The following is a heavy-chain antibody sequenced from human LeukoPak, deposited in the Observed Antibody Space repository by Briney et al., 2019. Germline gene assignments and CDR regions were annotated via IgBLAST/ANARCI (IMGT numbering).Heavy chain of an antibody. D-gene: IGHD3-10*01. CDR3: ARAVYGSGSSIDRGMDV. CDR1: GGSVSSGSYY. J-gene: IGHJ6*02. Sequence: PSETLSLTCTVSGGSVSSGSYYWSWIRQPPGKGLEWIGYIYYSGSTNYNPSLKSRVTISVDTSKNQFSLKLSSVTAADTAVYYCARAVYGSGSSIDRGMDVWGQGTTVTVSS. CDR2: IYYSGST. V-gene: IGHV4-61*01.